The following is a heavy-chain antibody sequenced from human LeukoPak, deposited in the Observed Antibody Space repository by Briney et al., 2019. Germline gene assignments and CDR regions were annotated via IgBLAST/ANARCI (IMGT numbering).Heavy chain of an antibody. CDR1: GYSFTSYW. D-gene: IGHD3-9*01. V-gene: IGHV5-51*01. J-gene: IGHJ6*03. Sequence: GESLKISCKGSGYSFTSYWIGWVRQMPGKGLEWMGIIYPGDSDTRYSPSFQGQVTISADKSISTAYLQWSSLKASDTAMYYCARLPYYFDILTGLVYYYYYMDVWGKGTTVTVSS. CDR3: ARLPYYFDILTGLVYYYYYMDV. CDR2: IYPGDSDT.